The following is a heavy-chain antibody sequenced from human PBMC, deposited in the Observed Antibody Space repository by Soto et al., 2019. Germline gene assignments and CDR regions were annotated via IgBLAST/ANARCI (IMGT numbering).Heavy chain of an antibody. CDR1: GFTVSSNY. CDR2: IYSGGNT. D-gene: IGHD2-15*01. Sequence: GSLRLSCAASGFTVSSNYMSWVRQAPGKGLEWVSAIYSGGNTYHADSVKGRFTISRDNSKNTLYLQMSSLRAEDTAVYYCARGYCSGGSCYQFDCWGQGTLVTVSS. CDR3: ARGYCSGGSCYQFDC. J-gene: IGHJ4*02. V-gene: IGHV3-66*01.